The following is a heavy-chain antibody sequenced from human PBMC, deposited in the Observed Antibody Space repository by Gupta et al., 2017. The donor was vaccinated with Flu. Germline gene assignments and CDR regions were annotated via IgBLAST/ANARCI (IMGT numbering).Heavy chain of an antibody. J-gene: IGHJ4*02. CDR3: AKGPCSSTSCYPYYFDY. D-gene: IGHD2-2*01. Sequence: EVQLLESGGGLVQPGGSLRLSCAASGFTFGSYAMSWVRQAPGKGLEWVSAISGSGGSTYYADSVKGRFTISRDNSKNTLYLQMNSLRAEDTAVYYCAKGPCSSTSCYPYYFDYWGQGTLVTVSS. CDR1: GFTFGSYA. V-gene: IGHV3-23*01. CDR2: ISGSGGST.